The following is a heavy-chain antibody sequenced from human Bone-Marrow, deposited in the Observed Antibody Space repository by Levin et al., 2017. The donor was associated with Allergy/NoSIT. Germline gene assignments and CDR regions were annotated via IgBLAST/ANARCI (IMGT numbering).Heavy chain of an antibody. CDR1: GFTFSNSW. J-gene: IGHJ5*02. Sequence: GESLKISCSASGFTFSNSWMSWVRQTPGKGLEWVANIKEDGSEKYYVDSVKGRFTISRDNAKNSLYVQMNSLRAEDTAVYYCARDQFRRATIGARWFDPWGQGTLVIVSS. CDR2: IKEDGSEK. D-gene: IGHD5-24*01. CDR3: ARDQFRRATIGARWFDP. V-gene: IGHV3-7*01.